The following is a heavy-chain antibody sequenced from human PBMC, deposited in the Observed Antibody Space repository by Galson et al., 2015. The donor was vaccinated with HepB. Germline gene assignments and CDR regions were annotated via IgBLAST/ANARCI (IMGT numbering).Heavy chain of an antibody. D-gene: IGHD2-2*02. J-gene: IGHJ6*03. Sequence: ETLSLTCAVYGGSFSGYYWSWIRQPPGKGLEWIGEINHSGSTNYNPSLKSRVTISVDTSKNQFSLKLSSVTAADTAVYYCARGSGAVPAAISDYYYYMDVWGKGTTVTVSS. CDR1: GGSFSGYY. V-gene: IGHV4-34*01. CDR2: INHSGST. CDR3: ARGSGAVPAAISDYYYYMDV.